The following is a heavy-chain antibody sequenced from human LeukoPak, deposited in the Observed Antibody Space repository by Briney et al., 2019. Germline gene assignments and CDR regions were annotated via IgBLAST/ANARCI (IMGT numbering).Heavy chain of an antibody. CDR1: GFTFSSYA. CDR3: ARGLSAIVY. Sequence: GGSLRLSCAASGFTFSSYAMHWVRQAPGKGLEWVAVISYDGSNKYYADSVKGRFTISRDNSKNTLYLQMNSLRAEDTAVYYCARGLSAIVYWGQGTLVTVSS. D-gene: IGHD2-15*01. V-gene: IGHV3-30-3*01. J-gene: IGHJ4*02. CDR2: ISYDGSNK.